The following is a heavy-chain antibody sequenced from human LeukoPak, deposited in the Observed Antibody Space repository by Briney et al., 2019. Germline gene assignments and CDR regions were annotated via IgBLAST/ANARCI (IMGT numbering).Heavy chain of an antibody. V-gene: IGHV1-18*01. J-gene: IGHJ3*02. Sequence: GSVKVSCRASGYSFTNFGITWVRQAPGQGLEWMAWISPYDDDPTYAQMFQGRLTITADTSTSTAYMQLRGLRYDDTAMDYCAKVDPRVIAGARGDAFDIWGQGTMVTVSS. CDR2: ISPYDDDP. CDR1: GYSFTNFG. D-gene: IGHD2/OR15-2a*01. CDR3: AKVDPRVIAGARGDAFDI.